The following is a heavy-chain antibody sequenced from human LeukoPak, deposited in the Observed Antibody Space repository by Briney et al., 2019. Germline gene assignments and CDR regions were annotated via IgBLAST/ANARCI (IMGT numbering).Heavy chain of an antibody. V-gene: IGHV4-34*01. CDR1: GFTFSSYA. Sequence: PGGSLRLSCAASGFTFSSYAMSWVRQPPGKGLEWIGEINHSGSTNYNPSLKSRVTTSVDTSKNQFSLKLSSVTAADTAVYYCARGPHAPFDYWGQGTLVTVSS. CDR3: ARGPHAPFDY. J-gene: IGHJ4*02. CDR2: INHSGST.